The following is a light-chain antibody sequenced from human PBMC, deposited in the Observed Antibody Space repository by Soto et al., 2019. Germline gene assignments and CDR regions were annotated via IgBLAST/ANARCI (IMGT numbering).Light chain of an antibody. V-gene: IGKV3-15*01. J-gene: IGKJ2*01. CDR2: GAS. Sequence: EIVMTQSPATLSMSPGERATLSCRASQSVSSKLAWYQQKPGQAPRLLIYGASTRATGIPVRFSGSGSGTEFTLTISSLQSEDLAVYYCQQYNNWLMYTFGQGTKLEIK. CDR3: QQYNNWLMYT. CDR1: QSVSSK.